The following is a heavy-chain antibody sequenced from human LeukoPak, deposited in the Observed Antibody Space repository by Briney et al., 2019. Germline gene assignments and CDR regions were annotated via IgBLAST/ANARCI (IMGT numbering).Heavy chain of an antibody. CDR3: AKRALSNPVTYFDC. V-gene: IGHV3-23*01. D-gene: IGHD4-17*01. Sequence: GSLSLSCAASGFTFSSYAMSWVRQAPGKGLEWVSAVNNIGGSTSYADSVKGRFTISRDTSKNTVFLQMNSLRAEDTAIYYCAKRALSNPVTYFDCLGQGTLVTVSS. J-gene: IGHJ4*02. CDR1: GFTFSSYA. CDR2: VNNIGGST.